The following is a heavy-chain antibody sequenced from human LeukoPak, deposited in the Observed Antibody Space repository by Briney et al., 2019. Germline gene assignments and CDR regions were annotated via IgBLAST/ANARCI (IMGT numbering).Heavy chain of an antibody. V-gene: IGHV4-4*02. Sequence: KPSETLSLTCAVSGGSISSSNWWSWVRQPPGKGLEWIGEIYHSGSTNYNPSLKSRVTISVDKSKNQFSLKLSSVTAADTAVYYCARGLPVLRYFDWRLDYWGQGTLVTVSS. CDR2: IYHSGST. J-gene: IGHJ4*02. D-gene: IGHD3-9*01. CDR3: ARGLPVLRYFDWRLDY. CDR1: GGSISSSNW.